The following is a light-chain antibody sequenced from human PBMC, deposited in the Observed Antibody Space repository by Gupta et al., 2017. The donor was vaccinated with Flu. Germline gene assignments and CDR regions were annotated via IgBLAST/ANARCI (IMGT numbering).Light chain of an antibody. CDR2: DDS. V-gene: IGLV3-21*03. Sequence: SSVLTQPLSVSVAPGKTAKITCGGNHVASKSVHWYQQKPGQAPVLVVYDDSDRPSGIPERFSGSNSGNTATLAISRVEAGEEADYYCQVWDSSSDQGVFGGGTKLTVL. J-gene: IGLJ2*01. CDR3: QVWDSSSDQGV. CDR1: HVASKS.